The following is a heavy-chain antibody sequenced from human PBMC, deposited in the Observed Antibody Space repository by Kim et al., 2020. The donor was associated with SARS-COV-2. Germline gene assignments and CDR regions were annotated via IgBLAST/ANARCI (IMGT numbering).Heavy chain of an antibody. CDR1: GGSISSFY. D-gene: IGHD3-3*01. J-gene: IGHJ4*02. V-gene: IGHV4-59*08. Sequence: SETLSLTCTVSGGSISSFYWSWVRQPPEKGLEWMGNIYHSGSTNYNPPLKSRPTIQLTPSKNQFSLKLTPVTPAKRPFFYFRRGKPETVTPLEYGGQGT. CDR2: IYHSGST. CDR3: RRGKPETVTPLEY.